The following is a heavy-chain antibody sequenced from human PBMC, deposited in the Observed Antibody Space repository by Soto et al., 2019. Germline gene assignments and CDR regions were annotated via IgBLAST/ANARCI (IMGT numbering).Heavy chain of an antibody. CDR2: INVNSGGT. CDR1: GYTFTGNY. V-gene: IGHV1-2*04. CDR3: ARGDKLSLYPQLDY. J-gene: IGHJ4*02. D-gene: IGHD3-16*02. Sequence: QVQLVQSGAEVKKPGASVKVSCKASGYTFTGNYMHWVRQAPGQGFEWMGWINVNSGGTKYAQKLQGWVAMTRDTSLSTAYMELSRLRSDDTAVYYCARGDKLSLYPQLDYWGQGTLVTVSS.